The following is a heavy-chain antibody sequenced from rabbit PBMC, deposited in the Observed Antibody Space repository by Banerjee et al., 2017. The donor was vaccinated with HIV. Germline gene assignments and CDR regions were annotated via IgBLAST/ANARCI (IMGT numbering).Heavy chain of an antibody. D-gene: IGHD4-1*01. Sequence: QEQLVEYGGDLVQPEGSLTLTCKASGLDFSSSYWICWVRQAPGKGLEWIACIYTGGSGTTYYASWAKGRFTISKTSSTTVTLQMTSLTAADTATYFCARDLAGVTGWNFNLWGPGTLVTVS. CDR3: ARDLAGVTGWNFNL. CDR2: IYTGGSGTT. V-gene: IGHV1S45*01. J-gene: IGHJ4*01. CDR1: GLDFSSSYW.